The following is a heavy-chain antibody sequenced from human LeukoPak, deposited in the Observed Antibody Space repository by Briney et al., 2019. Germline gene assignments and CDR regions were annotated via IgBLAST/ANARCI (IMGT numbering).Heavy chain of an antibody. CDR1: GGTFSSYA. CDR2: IIPILGIA. Sequence: GASVKVSCKASGGTFSSYAISWVRQAPGQGLEWMGRIIPILGIANYAQKFQGRVTITADKSTSTAYMELSSLRSEDTAVYYCARGPLDSSGVEYFQHWGQGTLVTVSS. J-gene: IGHJ1*01. V-gene: IGHV1-69*04. D-gene: IGHD3-22*01. CDR3: ARGPLDSSGVEYFQH.